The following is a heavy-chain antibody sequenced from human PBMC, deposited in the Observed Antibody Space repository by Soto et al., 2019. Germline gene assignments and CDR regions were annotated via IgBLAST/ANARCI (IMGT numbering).Heavy chain of an antibody. D-gene: IGHD4-17*01. CDR3: VRAYGEYYYFDF. V-gene: IGHV3-21*01. CDR2: INSISNYI. CDR1: EFSFSSYG. J-gene: IGHJ4*02. Sequence: EVQLGESGGGLVKPGGSVRLSCAASEFSFSSYGMAWVRQAPGKGLEWVSSINSISNYIYYADSVKGRFTISRDNAKNSLYLKMNSLRAEYTAMYYCVRAYGEYYYFDFWGQGTLVTVSS.